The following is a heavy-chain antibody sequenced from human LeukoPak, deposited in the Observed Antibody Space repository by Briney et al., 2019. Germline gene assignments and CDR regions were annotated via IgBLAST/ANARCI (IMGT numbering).Heavy chain of an antibody. V-gene: IGHV4-39*01. D-gene: IGHD4-17*01. Sequence: SETLSLTCTVSGGSISSSNYYWGWIRQPPGKGLEWIGSIYYSGTTYDNPSRKSRVTISVDTSKSQFSLKLSSVTAADTAVYYCARSNYGLDYWGQGTLVTVSS. J-gene: IGHJ4*02. CDR3: ARSNYGLDY. CDR1: GGSISSSNYY. CDR2: IYYSGTT.